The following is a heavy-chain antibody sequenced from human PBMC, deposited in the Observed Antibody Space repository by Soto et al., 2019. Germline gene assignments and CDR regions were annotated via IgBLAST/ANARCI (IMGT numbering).Heavy chain of an antibody. CDR1: GGSVSSGSYY. CDR3: ARAGVVVIAALRGAYYFDY. CDR2: IYYSGST. J-gene: IGHJ4*02. V-gene: IGHV4-61*01. Sequence: SQTLSLTCTVSGGSVSSGSYYWSWIWQPPGKGLEWIGYIYYSGSTNYNPSLKSRVTISVDTSKNQFSLKLSSVTAADTAVYYCARAGVVVIAALRGAYYFDYWGQGTLVTVSS. D-gene: IGHD2-15*01.